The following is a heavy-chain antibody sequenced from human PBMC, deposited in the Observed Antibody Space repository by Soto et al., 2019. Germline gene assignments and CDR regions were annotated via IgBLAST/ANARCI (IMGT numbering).Heavy chain of an antibody. J-gene: IGHJ6*03. CDR2: ISGSGGST. CDR3: AKGVGDFWSAVYYYYYMDV. Sequence: WGSLRLSCAASGFTFSSYAMSWVRQAPGKGLEWVSAISGSGGSTYYADSVKGRFTISRDNSKNTLYLQMNSLRAEDTAVYYCAKGVGDFWSAVYYYYYMDVWGKGTTVTVSS. D-gene: IGHD3-3*01. V-gene: IGHV3-23*01. CDR1: GFTFSSYA.